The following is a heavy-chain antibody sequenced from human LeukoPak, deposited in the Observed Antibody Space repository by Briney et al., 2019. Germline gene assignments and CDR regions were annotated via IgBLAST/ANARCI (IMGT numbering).Heavy chain of an antibody. Sequence: GGSLRLSCAASEFDFSSHAMTWVRQAPGKGLEWVSVIYSDGSAYSADSVKGRFTISRDNSKNTLYLQMNNLRAEDTAVYYCARESPSAGFDYWGQGTLVTVSS. D-gene: IGHD6-13*01. CDR1: EFDFSSHA. V-gene: IGHV3-53*01. CDR2: IYSDGSA. CDR3: ARESPSAGFDY. J-gene: IGHJ4*02.